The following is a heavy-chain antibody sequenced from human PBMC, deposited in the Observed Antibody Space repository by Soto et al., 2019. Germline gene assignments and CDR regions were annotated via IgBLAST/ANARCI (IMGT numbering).Heavy chain of an antibody. CDR2: ISGYNGYT. D-gene: IGHD3-3*01. CDR3: ARGARPPYSEHLGDY. CDR1: GYTFTSYG. J-gene: IGHJ4*01. V-gene: IGHV1-18*01. Sequence: ASVKVSGKASGYTFTSYGITWVRQSPGQGLEWMGWISGYNGYTNYAQSLQGRVTMTIDTPASTAYMELRSLTSDDTAVYYCARGARPPYSEHLGDYWG.